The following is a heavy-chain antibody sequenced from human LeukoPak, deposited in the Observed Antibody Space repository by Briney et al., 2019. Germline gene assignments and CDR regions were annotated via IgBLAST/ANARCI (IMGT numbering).Heavy chain of an antibody. CDR3: ARAPMVRANVVDY. CDR2: ISDDGRAT. CDR1: GFTVKRYY. V-gene: IGHV3-74*01. D-gene: IGHD4/OR15-4a*01. J-gene: IGHJ4*02. Sequence: GGSLRLSCAAFGFTVKRYYMYWIRQAPGRGPMWVSRISDDGRATLYADSVQGRFSISRDNAKNTLYLQMNSLRAEDTAVYYCARAPMVRANVVDYWGQGTLVTVSS.